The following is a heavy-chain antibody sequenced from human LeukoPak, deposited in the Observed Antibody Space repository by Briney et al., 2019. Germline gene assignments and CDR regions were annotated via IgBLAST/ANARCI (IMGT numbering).Heavy chain of an antibody. Sequence: ASVKVSCKASGYTFTGYYMHWVRQAPGQGLEWMGWINANSGGTNYAQKFQGRVTMTRDTSISTAYMELSRLRSDDTAVYYCARSSRYDIWTGYPYWGQGTLVTVSS. CDR1: GYTFTGYY. CDR3: ARSSRYDIWTGYPY. CDR2: INANSGGT. V-gene: IGHV1-2*02. J-gene: IGHJ4*02. D-gene: IGHD3-9*01.